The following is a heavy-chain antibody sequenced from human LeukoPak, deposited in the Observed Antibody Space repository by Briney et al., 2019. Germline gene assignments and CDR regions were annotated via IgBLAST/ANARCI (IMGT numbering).Heavy chain of an antibody. CDR1: GFTFSSYS. D-gene: IGHD4-11*01. V-gene: IGHV3-48*01. J-gene: IGHJ4*02. CDR3: ARGFNDYPSDY. Sequence: GGSLRLSCAASGFTFSSYSMNWVRQAPGKGLEWVSYISSSSSTIYYADSVKGRFTISRDNAKNSLYLQMNSLRAEDTAVYYCARGFNDYPSDYWGQGTLVSVSS. CDR2: ISSSSSTI.